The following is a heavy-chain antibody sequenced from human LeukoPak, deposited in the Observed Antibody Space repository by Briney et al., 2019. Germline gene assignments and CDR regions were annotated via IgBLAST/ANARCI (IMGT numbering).Heavy chain of an antibody. CDR2: IYYSGST. Sequence: PSETLSLTCTVSGGSISSSSYYWGWIRQPPGKGLEWIGSIYYSGSTYYNPSLKSRVTISVDTSKNQFSLKLSSVTAADTAVYYCARDIIGVSIDYWGQGTLVTVSS. J-gene: IGHJ4*02. V-gene: IGHV4-39*07. CDR3: ARDIIGVSIDY. CDR1: GGSISSSSYY. D-gene: IGHD1-20*01.